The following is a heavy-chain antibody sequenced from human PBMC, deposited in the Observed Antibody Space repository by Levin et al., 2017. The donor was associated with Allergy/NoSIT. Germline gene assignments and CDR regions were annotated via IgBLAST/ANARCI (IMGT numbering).Heavy chain of an antibody. V-gene: IGHV3-30*18. CDR2: ISYDGSNK. J-gene: IGHJ4*02. Sequence: GESLKISCAASGFTFSSYGMHWVRQAPGKGLEWVAVISYDGSNKYYADSVKGRFTISRDNSKNTLYLQMNSLRAEDTAVYYCAKDRSSGWSFDYWGQGTLVTVSS. CDR1: GFTFSSYG. D-gene: IGHD6-19*01. CDR3: AKDRSSGWSFDY.